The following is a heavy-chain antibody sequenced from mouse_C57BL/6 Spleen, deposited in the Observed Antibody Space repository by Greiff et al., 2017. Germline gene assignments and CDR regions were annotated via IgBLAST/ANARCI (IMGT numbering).Heavy chain of an antibody. CDR1: GYTFTSYC. D-gene: IGHD2-2*01. V-gene: IGHV1-64*01. CDR2: IHPESGST. CDR3: ARNGYDGYYFDY. J-gene: IGHJ2*01. Sequence: QVQLQQPGAELVKPGASVKLSCKASGYTFTSYCMHWVKQRPGQGLEWIGMIHPESGSTNYNEKFKGKATLTVDKSSSTAYLELSSLTSEDSAVYYCARNGYDGYYFDYWGQGTTLTVSS.